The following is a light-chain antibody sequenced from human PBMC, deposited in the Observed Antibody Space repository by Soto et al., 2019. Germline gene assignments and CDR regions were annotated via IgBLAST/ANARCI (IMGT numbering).Light chain of an antibody. CDR3: QQYNDYPGT. Sequence: DIQMTQSPSTLSASVGDRVTITCRASQSFSSWLAWYQQKPGKAPKLLIFDASTLESGVPSRFSGSGSGTEFTLTISGLQPDDFATYYCQQYNDYPGTFGQGTKVEIK. V-gene: IGKV1-5*01. J-gene: IGKJ1*01. CDR1: QSFSSW. CDR2: DAS.